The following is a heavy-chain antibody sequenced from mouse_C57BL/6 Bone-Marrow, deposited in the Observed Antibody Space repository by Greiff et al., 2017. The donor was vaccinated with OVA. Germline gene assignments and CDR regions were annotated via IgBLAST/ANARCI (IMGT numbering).Heavy chain of an antibody. CDR2: IDPENGDT. CDR1: GFNIKDDY. CDR3: TTPLCAY. Sequence: VHVKQSGAELVRPGASVKLSCTASGFNIKDDYMHWVKQRPEQGLEWIGWIDPENGDTEYASKFQGKATITADTSSNTAYLQLSSLTSEDTAVYYCTTPLCAYWGQGTLVTVSA. V-gene: IGHV14-4*01. J-gene: IGHJ3*01. D-gene: IGHD6-1*01.